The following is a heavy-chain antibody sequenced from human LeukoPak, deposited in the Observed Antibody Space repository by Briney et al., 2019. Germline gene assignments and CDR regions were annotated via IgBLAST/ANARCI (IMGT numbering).Heavy chain of an antibody. CDR3: ARVNGQLPSLDY. Sequence: ASVKVSCKASGGTFSSYAISWVRQAPGQGLEWMGRIIPIFGIANYAQKFQGRVTITADKSTSTAYMELSSLRSEDTAVYYCARVNGQLPSLDYWGQGTLVTVSS. CDR1: GGTFSSYA. D-gene: IGHD1-26*01. J-gene: IGHJ4*02. V-gene: IGHV1-69*04. CDR2: IIPIFGIA.